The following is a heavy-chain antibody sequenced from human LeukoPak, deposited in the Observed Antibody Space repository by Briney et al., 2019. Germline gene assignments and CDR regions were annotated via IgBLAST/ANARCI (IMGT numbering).Heavy chain of an antibody. V-gene: IGHV4-4*07. D-gene: IGHD3-9*01. Sequence: SETLSLTCTVSGGSISSYYWSWIRQPAGKGLEWIGRIYTSGSTNYNPSLKSRVTMSVDTSKNQFSLKLSSVTAADTAVYYSARDLGTYDILTGYDYWGQGTLVTVSS. CDR2: IYTSGST. CDR3: ARDLGTYDILTGYDY. J-gene: IGHJ4*02. CDR1: GGSISSYY.